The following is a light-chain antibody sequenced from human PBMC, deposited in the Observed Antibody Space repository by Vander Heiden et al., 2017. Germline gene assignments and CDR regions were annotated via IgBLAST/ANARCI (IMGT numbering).Light chain of an antibody. J-gene: IGLJ1*01. Sequence: ILCRGNNIGSKNVHWYKQKPGQAPVVVSYRDNNRPSGIPERFSGSNSANTAKLTISRAQDGDDSDYYCPEWDSRTVVFGTGTKLTVL. CDR3: PEWDSRTVV. CDR1: NIGSKN. CDR2: RDN. V-gene: IGLV3-9*01.